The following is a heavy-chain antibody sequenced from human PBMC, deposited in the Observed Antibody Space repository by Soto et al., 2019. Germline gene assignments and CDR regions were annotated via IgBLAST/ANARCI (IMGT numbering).Heavy chain of an antibody. CDR2: INSEGTGT. D-gene: IGHD3-22*01. Sequence: GGSLRLSCAASGFTFSSYWMHWVRQVPGKGLVWVSRINSEGTGTIYADSVKGRFTISRDKAKNTLYLQMNSLRAEDTAVYYCVRDYDSSGYNSDYWGQGTPVTVPS. CDR1: GFTFSSYW. J-gene: IGHJ4*02. V-gene: IGHV3-74*01. CDR3: VRDYDSSGYNSDY.